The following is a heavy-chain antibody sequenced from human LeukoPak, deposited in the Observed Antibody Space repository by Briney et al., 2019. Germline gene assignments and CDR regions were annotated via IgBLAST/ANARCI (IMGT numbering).Heavy chain of an antibody. D-gene: IGHD6-19*01. CDR3: AKGARYSSGGIDC. V-gene: IGHV3-23*01. Sequence: GGSLRLSCAASGCTFSNYAMSWVRQAPGKGLEWVSGTDAGGCATYYADSVKGRFTISRDNSKNTLSLQMNSLRAEDTAVYYCAKGARYSSGGIDCWGQGTLLTVSS. CDR2: TDAGGCAT. J-gene: IGHJ4*02. CDR1: GCTFSNYA.